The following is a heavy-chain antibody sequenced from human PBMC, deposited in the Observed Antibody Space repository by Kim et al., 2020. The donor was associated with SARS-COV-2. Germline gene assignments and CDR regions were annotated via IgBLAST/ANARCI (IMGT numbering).Heavy chain of an antibody. CDR2: VTGSGANT. J-gene: IGHJ4*02. CDR3: VRDQDHTVWFR. D-gene: IGHD3-10*01. V-gene: IGHV3-23*01. CDR1: GFTFSSYA. Sequence: GGSLRLSCAASGFTFSSYAMNWVRQAPGKGLEWVSGVTGSGANTYYADSVKGRFTISRYNTKNTVYLQMNSLRAEDTGIYYCVRDQDHTVWFRWGQGTLV.